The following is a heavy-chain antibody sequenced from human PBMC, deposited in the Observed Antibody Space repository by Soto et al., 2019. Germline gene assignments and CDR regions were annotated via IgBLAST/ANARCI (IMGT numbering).Heavy chain of an antibody. J-gene: IGHJ5*02. CDR2: IDPGDTYA. D-gene: IGHD2-2*01. CDR3: ASIYCTTTTCDSWFDP. V-gene: IGHV5-10-1*01. Sequence: PGESLKISCTGFGYTFTTFWISWVRQMPGKGLEWMGRIDPGDTYATYSPAFQGHVTISADKATSTVYLQWSSLKASDTAMYYCASIYCTTTTCDSWFDPWGQGTLVTVSS. CDR1: GYTFTTFW.